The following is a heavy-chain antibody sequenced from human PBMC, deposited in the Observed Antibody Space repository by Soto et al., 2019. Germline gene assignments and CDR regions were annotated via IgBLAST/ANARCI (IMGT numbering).Heavy chain of an antibody. CDR3: TRENWFQDY. D-gene: IGHD3-9*01. J-gene: IGHJ4*02. Sequence: GGSLRLSCEASGFTFNRYRMTWVRQAPGKGLKWVAHIREDGSEVHYVDSVEGRFTISRDNARNSVFLQMNNLRADDTAVYYCTRENWFQDYWGQGILVTVSS. CDR2: IREDGSEV. V-gene: IGHV3-7*03. CDR1: GFTFNRYR.